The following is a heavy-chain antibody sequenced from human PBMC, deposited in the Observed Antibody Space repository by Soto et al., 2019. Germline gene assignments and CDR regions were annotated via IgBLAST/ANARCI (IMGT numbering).Heavy chain of an antibody. J-gene: IGHJ4*02. D-gene: IGHD3-22*01. CDR1: GYTFTSYY. CDR3: ARDKDYDSSGYYPFDY. V-gene: IGHV1-46*01. Sequence: ASVKVSCKASGYTFTSYYMHWVRQAPGQGLEWMGIINPSGGSTSYAQKFQGRVTMTRDTSTSTVYIELSSLRSEDTAVYYCARDKDYDSSGYYPFDYWGQGTLVTVSS. CDR2: INPSGGST.